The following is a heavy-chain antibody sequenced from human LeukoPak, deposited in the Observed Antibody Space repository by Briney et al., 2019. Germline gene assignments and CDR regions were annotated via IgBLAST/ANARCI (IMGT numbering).Heavy chain of an antibody. D-gene: IGHD5-18*01. Sequence: GGSLRPSCAASGFTFTDYAMTWVRQAPGKGLEWVSAISGSGGDTYYADSVKGRFTSSRDNSKSTLYLQMSNLRAEDTAVYYCAKNRGTGMAFYDYWGQGTQVTVSS. J-gene: IGHJ4*02. CDR3: AKNRGTGMAFYDY. CDR2: ISGSGGDT. CDR1: GFTFTDYA. V-gene: IGHV3-23*01.